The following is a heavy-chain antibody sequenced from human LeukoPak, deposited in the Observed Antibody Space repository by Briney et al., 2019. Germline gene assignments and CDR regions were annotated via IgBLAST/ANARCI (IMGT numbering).Heavy chain of an antibody. J-gene: IGHJ4*02. CDR2: INHSGST. V-gene: IGHV4-34*01. D-gene: IGHD6-19*01. CDR1: GGSFSGYY. Sequence: PSETLSLTCAVYGGSFSGYYWSWIRQPPGKGLEWIGEINHSGSTNYNPSLKSRVTISVDTSKNQFSLKLSSVTAADTAVYYCVSRSGLGIGYWGQGTLVTVSS. CDR3: VSRSGLGIGY.